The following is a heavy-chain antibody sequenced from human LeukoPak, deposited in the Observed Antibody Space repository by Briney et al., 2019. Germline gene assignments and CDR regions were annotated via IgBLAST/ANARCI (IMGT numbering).Heavy chain of an antibody. J-gene: IGHJ4*02. Sequence: GGSLRLSCAASGFTFSSYAMSWVRQAPGKGLEWVSYISSSGSTIYYADSVKGRFTISRDNAKNSLYLQMNSLRAEDTAVYYCAKDQVVVVITTIPYFDYWGQGTLVTVSS. V-gene: IGHV3-48*04. CDR3: AKDQVVVVITTIPYFDY. CDR1: GFTFSSYA. D-gene: IGHD3-22*01. CDR2: ISSSGSTI.